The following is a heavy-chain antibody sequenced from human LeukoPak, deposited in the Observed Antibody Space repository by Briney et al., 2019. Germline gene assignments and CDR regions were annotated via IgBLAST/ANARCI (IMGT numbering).Heavy chain of an antibody. CDR3: ARVIGYCSSTSCPYYYYGMGV. D-gene: IGHD2-2*03. CDR1: GFTVSSNY. J-gene: IGHJ6*02. Sequence: GSLRLSCAASGFTVSSNYMSWVRQPPGKGLEWIGEIYHSGSTNYNPSLKSRVTISVDKSKNQFSLKLSSVTAADTAVYYCARVIGYCSSTSCPYYYYGMGVWGQGTTVTVSS. V-gene: IGHV4-4*02. CDR2: IYHSGST.